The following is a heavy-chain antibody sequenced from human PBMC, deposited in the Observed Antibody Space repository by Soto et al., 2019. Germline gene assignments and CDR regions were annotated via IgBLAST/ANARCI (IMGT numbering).Heavy chain of an antibody. J-gene: IGHJ4*02. CDR1: GFTFSSYA. V-gene: IGHV3-23*01. CDR2: ISGSGGST. Sequence: RLSCAASGFTFSSYAMSWVRQAPGKGLEWVSAISGSGGSTYYADSVKGRFTISRDNPKNTLYLQMNSLRAEDTAVYYCAKFSMTTIKGVYDYWGQGTLVTVSS. CDR3: AKFSMTTIKGVYDY. D-gene: IGHD4-4*01.